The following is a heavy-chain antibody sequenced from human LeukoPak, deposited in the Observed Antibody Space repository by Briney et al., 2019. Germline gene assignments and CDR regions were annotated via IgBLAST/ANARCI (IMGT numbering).Heavy chain of an antibody. CDR3: ARDPGYYYGSGSFDY. J-gene: IGHJ4*02. V-gene: IGHV3-30-3*01. CDR2: ISYDGSNK. D-gene: IGHD3-10*01. CDR1: GFTFSSYA. Sequence: GGSLRLSCAASGFTFSSYAMHWVRQAPGKGREWVAVISYDGSNKYYADSVKGRFTISRDNSKNTLYLQMNSLRAEDTAVYYCARDPGYYYGSGSFDYWGQGTLVTVSS.